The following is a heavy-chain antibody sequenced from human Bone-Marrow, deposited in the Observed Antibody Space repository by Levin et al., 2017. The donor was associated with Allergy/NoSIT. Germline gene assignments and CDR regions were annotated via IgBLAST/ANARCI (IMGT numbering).Heavy chain of an antibody. CDR2: ISSRGST. J-gene: IGHJ5*02. CDR1: GGALNGYY. D-gene: IGHD2-2*01. Sequence: PSETLSLTCSVSGGALNGYYWSWIRQPPGKGLEWIGYISSRGSTDYNPSLKSRVTISVDTSKNLFSLKLTYVTPADMGVYYCAREIVLPATIRPFDLWGQGTLVTVSS. CDR3: AREIVLPATIRPFDL. V-gene: IGHV4-59*01.